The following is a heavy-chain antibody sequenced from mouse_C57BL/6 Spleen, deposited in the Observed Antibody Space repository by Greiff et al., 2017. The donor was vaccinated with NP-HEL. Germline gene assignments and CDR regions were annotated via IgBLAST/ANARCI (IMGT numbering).Heavy chain of an antibody. D-gene: IGHD3-2*02. CDR2: INPNNGGT. J-gene: IGHJ3*01. CDR1: GYTFTDYY. V-gene: IGHV1-26*01. Sequence: VQLQQSGPELVKPGASVKISCKASGYTFTDYYMNWVKQSHGKSLEWIGDINPNNGGTSYNQKFTGKATLTVDKSSSTAYMELRSLTSEDSAVYYCAGGTAQALWFAYWGQGTLVTVSA. CDR3: AGGTAQALWFAY.